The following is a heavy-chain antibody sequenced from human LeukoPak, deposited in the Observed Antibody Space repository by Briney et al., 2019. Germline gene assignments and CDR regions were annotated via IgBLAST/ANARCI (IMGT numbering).Heavy chain of an antibody. V-gene: IGHV4-59*01. CDR2: IYYSGYT. CDR3: ASSKTNGDSSGWYAWFDP. J-gene: IGHJ5*02. D-gene: IGHD6-19*01. Sequence: SETLSLTCTVSGGSINSYYWSCIRQPPGKGLEWIGYIYYSGYTNYNPSLKSRVTISVDTSKNQFSLKLSSVTAADTAVYYCASSKTNGDSSGWYAWFDPWGQGTLVTVSS. CDR1: GGSINSYY.